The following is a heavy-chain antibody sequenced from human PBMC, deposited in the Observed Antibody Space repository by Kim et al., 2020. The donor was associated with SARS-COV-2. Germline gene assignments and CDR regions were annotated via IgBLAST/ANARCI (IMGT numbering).Heavy chain of an antibody. V-gene: IGHV3-23*01. J-gene: IGHJ4*02. CDR3: ATHQLELRRSALD. Sequence: YADSVKGRFTISRDNSKNTLYLQMNSLRAEDTAVYYCATHQLELRRSALDWGQGTLVTVSS. D-gene: IGHD1-7*01.